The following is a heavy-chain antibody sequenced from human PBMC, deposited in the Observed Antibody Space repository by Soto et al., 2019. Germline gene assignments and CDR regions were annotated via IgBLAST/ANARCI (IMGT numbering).Heavy chain of an antibody. D-gene: IGHD2-21*01. J-gene: IGHJ5*02. Sequence: GRSLRLSCAASGLTFITYSMNCARRAPGKVLEWIAYISIGSTTIFYADSVKGRFTISRNNAKSSLYLEMNSLRDEDTAVYYCARDNGIAGSLDHWGQGTPVTVSS. CDR2: ISIGSTTI. CDR3: ARDNGIAGSLDH. V-gene: IGHV3-48*02. CDR1: GLTFITYS.